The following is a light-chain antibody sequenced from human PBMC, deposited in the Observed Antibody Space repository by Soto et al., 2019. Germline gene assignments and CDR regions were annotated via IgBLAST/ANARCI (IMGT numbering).Light chain of an antibody. Sequence: SYELTQPPSVSVSPGQTATITCSGNNWEDKYVCWYQQKPGQSPVMVIHRDSERPSGIPERFSGSNSGDTATLTISETQAVDEADYYCQAWHNNPRVVFGGGTKLTVL. CDR1: NWEDKY. CDR3: QAWHNNPRVV. CDR2: RDS. J-gene: IGLJ2*01. V-gene: IGLV3-1*01.